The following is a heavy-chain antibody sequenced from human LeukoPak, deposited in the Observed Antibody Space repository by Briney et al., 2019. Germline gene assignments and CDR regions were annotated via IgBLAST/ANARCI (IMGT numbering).Heavy chain of an antibody. CDR1: GFTFSTYW. D-gene: IGHD1-1*01. CDR2: INNDGSST. J-gene: IGHJ4*02. CDR3: TKTTGNHFDH. Sequence: GGSLRLSCAASGFTFSTYWMHWVRQAPGKGLVWVSRINNDGSSTRYADSVKGRFTISRDNSKNTLYLQMNSLRAEDTALYYCTKTTGNHFDHWGQGTLVTVSS. V-gene: IGHV3-74*01.